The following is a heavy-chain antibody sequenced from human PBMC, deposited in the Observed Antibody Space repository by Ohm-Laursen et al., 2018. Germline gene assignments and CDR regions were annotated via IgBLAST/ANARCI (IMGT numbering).Heavy chain of an antibody. V-gene: IGHV3-33*01. CDR2: IWYDGNRK. J-gene: IGHJ4*02. CDR3: ARDDDTSSHYSRLDY. Sequence: SLRLSCAAPGFTFSNYGFHWVRQAPGKGLEWVAVIWYDGNRKYYAESVKGRFTVSRDDSKNTVYLQMNSLRAEDTAVYYCARDDDTSSHYSRLDYWGQGTLVTVSS. D-gene: IGHD3-22*01. CDR1: GFTFSNYG.